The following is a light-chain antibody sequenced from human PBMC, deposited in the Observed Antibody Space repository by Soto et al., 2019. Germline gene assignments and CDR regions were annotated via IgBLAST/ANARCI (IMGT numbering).Light chain of an antibody. CDR1: QSVSSSY. CDR2: GAS. CDR3: HQYGSSPRT. Sequence: EIVLTQSPGTLSLSPGERATLSCRARQSVSSSYLAWYQQKPGQAPRLLIYGASSRATGIPDRFSGSGSGTDFSLTSSRLEPEDFAVYYCHQYGSSPRTFGQGTKVEIK. J-gene: IGKJ1*01. V-gene: IGKV3-20*01.